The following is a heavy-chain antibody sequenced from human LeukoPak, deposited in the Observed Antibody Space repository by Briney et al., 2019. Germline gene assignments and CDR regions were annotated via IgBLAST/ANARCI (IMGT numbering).Heavy chain of an antibody. Sequence: GGSLRLSCAASGFTFSTYWMTWVRQAPGKGLEWVANIRQDGGEAYYVDSVKGRFTISRENSKNTLYLQMNSLRVEDTALYYCAKDRAYGQFLWGNDYWGQGTLVTVSS. CDR2: IRQDGGEA. D-gene: IGHD2-21*01. J-gene: IGHJ4*02. V-gene: IGHV3-7*01. CDR1: GFTFSTYW. CDR3: AKDRAYGQFLWGNDY.